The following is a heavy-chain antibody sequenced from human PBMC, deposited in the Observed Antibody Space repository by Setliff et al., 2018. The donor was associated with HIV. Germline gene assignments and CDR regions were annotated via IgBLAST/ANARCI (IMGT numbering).Heavy chain of an antibody. CDR2: IYYNGIT. J-gene: IGHJ3*02. CDR3: AREIVRVALDI. V-gene: IGHV4-31*03. Sequence: SETLSLTCTVSGGSINNGAYYWSWIRHQPGRGLGWIGNIYYNGITHYNPSLKSRLSISIDTSKNQFYLQLNSVTAADTSVFYCAREIVRVALDIWGPGTAVTVSS. CDR1: GGSINNGAYY. D-gene: IGHD3-16*02.